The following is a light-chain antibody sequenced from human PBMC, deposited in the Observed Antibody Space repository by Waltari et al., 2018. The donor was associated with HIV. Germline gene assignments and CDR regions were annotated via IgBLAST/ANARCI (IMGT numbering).Light chain of an antibody. V-gene: IGKV1-17*01. CDR3: LQHNNYPFT. Sequence: DIQMTQSPSSLSASVGDRVTITCRASQGIRNHLAWYQQKPGKAPTRLIYAASSLQSGVPSRFSGSGSGTEFTLTISSLQPEDFVTYYCLQHNNYPFTFGPGTKVDIK. J-gene: IGKJ3*01. CDR2: AAS. CDR1: QGIRNH.